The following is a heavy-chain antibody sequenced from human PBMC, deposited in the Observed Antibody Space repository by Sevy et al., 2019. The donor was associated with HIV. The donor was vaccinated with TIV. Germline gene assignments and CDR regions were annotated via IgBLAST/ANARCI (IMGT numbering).Heavy chain of an antibody. CDR1: GGSISSGSYY. D-gene: IGHD3-10*01. CDR3: ARDAYGSGKYYYYGMDV. CDR2: IYTSGST. J-gene: IGHJ6*02. Sequence: SETLSLTCTVSGGSISSGSYYWSWIRQPAGQGLEWIGRIYTSGSTNYNPSLKSRVTMSVDTSKNQFSLKLSSVTAADTAVYYCARDAYGSGKYYYYGMDVWGQGTTVTVSS. V-gene: IGHV4-61*02.